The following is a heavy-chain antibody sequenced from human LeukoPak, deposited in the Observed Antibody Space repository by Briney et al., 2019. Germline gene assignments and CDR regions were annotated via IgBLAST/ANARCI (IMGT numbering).Heavy chain of an antibody. V-gene: IGHV3-48*01. J-gene: IGHJ6*03. CDR2: ISSSSSTI. D-gene: IGHD3-3*01. CDR3: SCTSWSYYYMDV. Sequence: TGGSLRLSCAASGFTFSSYSMNWVRQAPGKGLEGVSYISSSSSTIYYADSVKGRFTISRDNSKNTLYLHMNSLRAEDTALSYCSCTSWSYYYMDVWGKGTTVTVSS. CDR1: GFTFSSYS.